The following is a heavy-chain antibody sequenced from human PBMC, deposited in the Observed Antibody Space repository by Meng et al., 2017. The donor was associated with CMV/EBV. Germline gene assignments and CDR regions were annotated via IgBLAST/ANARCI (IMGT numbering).Heavy chain of an antibody. Sequence: SETLSLTCAVYGGSFSGYYWSWIRQPPGKGLEWIGEINHSGSTNYNPSLKSRVTISVDTSKNQFSLKLSSVTAADTAVYYCARELRFLESTGWHYYGMDVWGQGTTVTVSS. CDR3: ARELRFLESTGWHYYGMDV. CDR1: GGSFSGYY. D-gene: IGHD3-3*01. V-gene: IGHV4-34*01. J-gene: IGHJ6*02. CDR2: INHSGST.